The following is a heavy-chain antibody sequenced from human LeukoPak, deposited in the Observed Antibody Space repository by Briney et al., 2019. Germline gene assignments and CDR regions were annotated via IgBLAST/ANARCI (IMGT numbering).Heavy chain of an antibody. CDR1: GFTFSSYG. CDR3: AKDSDELIAGTYTWFDP. J-gene: IGHJ5*02. CDR2: ISGSGGST. D-gene: IGHD6-13*01. Sequence: GGSLRLSCAASGFTFSSYGMSWVRQAPGEGLEWVSGISGSGGSTYYADSVKGRFTISRDNSKNTLYLQMNSLRAEDTAVYYCAKDSDELIAGTYTWFDPWGQGTLVTVSS. V-gene: IGHV3-23*01.